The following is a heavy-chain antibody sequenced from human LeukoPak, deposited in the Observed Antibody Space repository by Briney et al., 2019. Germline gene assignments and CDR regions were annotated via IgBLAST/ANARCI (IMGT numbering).Heavy chain of an antibody. CDR3: ARWRFVGRTSSGNWYFDL. CDR1: GGSISSSNW. CDR2: IYHSGST. D-gene: IGHD3-16*01. J-gene: IGHJ2*01. Sequence: SETLSLTCAVSGGSISSSNWWSWVRQPPGKGLEWIGEIYHSGSTNYNPTLKSRVTISVDKSKNQFSLKLSSVTAADTAVYYCARWRFVGRTSSGNWYFDLWGRGTLVTVSS. V-gene: IGHV4-4*02.